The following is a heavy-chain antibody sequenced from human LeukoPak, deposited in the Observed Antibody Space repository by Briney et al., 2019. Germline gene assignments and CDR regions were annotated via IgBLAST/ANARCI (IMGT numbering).Heavy chain of an antibody. Sequence: GGSLRLSCAASGFTFSSYSMNWVRQAPGKGLEWVSYISSSSSTIYYADSVKGRFTISRDNAKNSLYLQMNSLRAEDTAVYYCARDRIYGSGSYSPYYYYGMDVWGQGTTVTVSS. V-gene: IGHV3-48*04. CDR3: ARDRIYGSGSYSPYYYYGMDV. J-gene: IGHJ6*02. D-gene: IGHD3-10*01. CDR2: ISSSSSTI. CDR1: GFTFSSYS.